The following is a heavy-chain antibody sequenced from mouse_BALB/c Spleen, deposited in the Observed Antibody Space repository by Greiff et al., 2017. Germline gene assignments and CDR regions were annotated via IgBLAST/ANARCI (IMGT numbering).Heavy chain of an antibody. CDR1: GYTFTSYW. Sequence: VQGVESGAELARPGASVKLSCKASGYTFTSYWMQWVKQRPGQGLEWIGAIYPGDGDTRYTQKFKGKATLTADKSSSTAYMQLSSLASEDSAVYYCARDYAASFFDYWGQGTTLTVSS. CDR2: IYPGDGDT. J-gene: IGHJ2*01. CDR3: ARDYAASFFDY. D-gene: IGHD1-1*01. V-gene: IGHV1-87*01.